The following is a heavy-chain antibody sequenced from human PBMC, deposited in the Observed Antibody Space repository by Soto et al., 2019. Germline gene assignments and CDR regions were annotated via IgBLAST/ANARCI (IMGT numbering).Heavy chain of an antibody. CDR1: VFTFSNAW. CDR2: IKSKTDGGTT. CDR3: TTVVGYYDSSGYYFDY. Sequence: WWSLRLSCSASVFTFSNAWMSWVRQAPGKGLEWVGRIKSKTDGGTTDYAAPVKGRFTISRDDSKNTLYLQMNSLKTEDTAVYYCTTVVGYYDSSGYYFDYWGQGTLVTVSS. D-gene: IGHD3-22*01. J-gene: IGHJ4*02. V-gene: IGHV3-15*01.